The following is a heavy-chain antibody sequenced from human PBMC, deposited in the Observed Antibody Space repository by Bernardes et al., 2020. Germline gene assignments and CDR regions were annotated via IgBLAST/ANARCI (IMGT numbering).Heavy chain of an antibody. CDR2: IYSGGST. CDR1: GFTVSSNY. Sequence: GGSLRLSCAASGFTVSSNYMSWVRQAPGKGLEWVSVIYSGGSTYYADSVKGRFTISRDNSKNTLYLQMNSLRAEDTAVYYCAREYYDFWSGYLRPEYYFDYWGQGTLVTVSS. V-gene: IGHV3-53*01. D-gene: IGHD3-3*01. J-gene: IGHJ4*02. CDR3: AREYYDFWSGYLRPEYYFDY.